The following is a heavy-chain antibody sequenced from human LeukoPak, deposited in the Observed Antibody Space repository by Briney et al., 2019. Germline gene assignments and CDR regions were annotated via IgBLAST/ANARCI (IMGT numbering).Heavy chain of an antibody. D-gene: IGHD5-12*01. J-gene: IGHJ4*02. CDR2: IYYRGGT. Sequence: PSETLSLTCTVSGGSVSSASYYWSWIRQPPGKGLEWIGYIYYRGGTNYNPSLMSRVTLSLDTSKNHFSLQLTSVTAADTALYYCATLSAAYSGFDSLFDSWGQGTRVTVSS. CDR3: ATLSAAYSGFDSLFDS. CDR1: GGSVSSASYY. V-gene: IGHV4-61*03.